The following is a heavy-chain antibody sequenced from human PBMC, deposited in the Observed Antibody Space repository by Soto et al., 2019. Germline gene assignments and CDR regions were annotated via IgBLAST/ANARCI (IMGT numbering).Heavy chain of an antibody. V-gene: IGHV3-9*01. D-gene: IGHD2-2*01. CDR1: GFNFGNYA. CDR2: INWNSDKV. CDR3: AKDKGGTPYHIDS. Sequence: VLLVESGGGLVQPGRSLRLSCAVSGFNFGNYAMHWVRQAPGKGLEWVAAINWNSDKVAYAGSVLGRFTILRDSAKNSLHLQMNDLTTEDTALYYCAKDKGGTPYHIDSWGQAILVTVSS. J-gene: IGHJ4*02.